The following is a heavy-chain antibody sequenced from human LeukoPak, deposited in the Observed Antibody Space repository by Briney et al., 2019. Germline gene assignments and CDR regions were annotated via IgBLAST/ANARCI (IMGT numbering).Heavy chain of an antibody. V-gene: IGHV3-7*01. CDR3: PKDSNTTSGDIFYDSFDM. CDR1: GFMFRKTC. Sequence: GGSLRLSCAVSGFMFRKTCMTWVCQAPGKGGEWGANINGNEDKKNYEDSVRGRFTISRDNARNSLYLQMNSLRVEDTPVYYCPKDSNTTSGDIFYDSFDMWGQGTM. J-gene: IGHJ3*02. D-gene: IGHD5-12*01. CDR2: INGNEDKK.